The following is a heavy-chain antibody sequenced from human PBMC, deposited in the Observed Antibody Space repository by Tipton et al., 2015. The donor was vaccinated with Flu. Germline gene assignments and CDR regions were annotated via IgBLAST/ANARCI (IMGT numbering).Heavy chain of an antibody. V-gene: IGHV4-34*01. CDR2: INHSGST. CDR3: ARRYYDSSGYLEDY. Sequence: TLSLTCAVYGGSFSGYYWSWIRQPPGKGLEWIGEINHSGSTNYNPPLKSRVTISVDTSKNQFSLKLSSVTAADTAVYYCARRYYDSSGYLEDYWGQGTLVTVSS. J-gene: IGHJ4*02. D-gene: IGHD3-22*01. CDR1: GGSFSGYY.